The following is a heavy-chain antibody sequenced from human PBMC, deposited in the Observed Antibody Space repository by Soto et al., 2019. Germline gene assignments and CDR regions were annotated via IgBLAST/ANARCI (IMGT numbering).Heavy chain of an antibody. J-gene: IGHJ4*02. V-gene: IGHV4-59*07. D-gene: IGHD5-12*01. CDR2: IYYSGST. CDR3: ALSGYDLGSFDY. Sequence: TSDTLSRTCIVPGGSISSYYWSWIRQPPGKGLEWIGYIYYSGSTNYNPSLKSRVTISVDTPKNQFSLKLSSVTAADTAVYYCALSGYDLGSFDYWGPGTVVTLSS. CDR1: GGSISSYY.